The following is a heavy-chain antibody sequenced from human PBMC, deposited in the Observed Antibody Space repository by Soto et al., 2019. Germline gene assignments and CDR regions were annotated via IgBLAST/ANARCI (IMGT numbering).Heavy chain of an antibody. V-gene: IGHV1-69*13. CDR2: IIPIFGTA. D-gene: IGHD3-3*01. CDR1: GGTFSTYT. Sequence: SVKVSCKASGGTFSTYTISWVRQAPGQGLEWMGGIIPIFGTANYAQKFQGRVTITADESTSTAYMELSSLRSEDTAVYYCARGGVTIFGVATNYYYGMDVWGQGTTVTVSS. J-gene: IGHJ6*02. CDR3: ARGGVTIFGVATNYYYGMDV.